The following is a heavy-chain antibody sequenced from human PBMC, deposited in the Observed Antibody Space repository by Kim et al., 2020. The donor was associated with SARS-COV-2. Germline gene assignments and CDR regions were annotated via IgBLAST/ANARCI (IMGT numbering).Heavy chain of an antibody. D-gene: IGHD6-13*01. V-gene: IGHV3-53*01. J-gene: IGHJ4*02. CDR1: GFIVSSTY. CDR2: IYSGGTT. CDR3: ASSPVYSSSWYYFDY. Sequence: GGSLRLSCAASGFIVSSTYMSWVRQAPGKGLEWVSVIYSGGTTYYVDSVKGRFTISRDTSKNTLYLQMTSLRGEDTAVYYCASSPVYSSSWYYFDYWGQGTLVTVSS.